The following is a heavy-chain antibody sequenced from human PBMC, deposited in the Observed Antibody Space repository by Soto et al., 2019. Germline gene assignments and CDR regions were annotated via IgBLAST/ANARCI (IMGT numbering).Heavy chain of an antibody. V-gene: IGHV3-23*01. CDR2: ISGSGGST. D-gene: IGHD6-13*01. CDR1: GFTFSSYA. Sequence: EVQLLESGGGLVQPGGSLRLSCAASGFTFSSYAMSWVRQAPGKGLEWVSAISGSGGSTYYADSVKGRFTISRDNSKNSLYLQMNSLRAEDTAVYYCANLPRLAAAGTPYDYWGQGTLVTVSS. CDR3: ANLPRLAAAGTPYDY. J-gene: IGHJ4*02.